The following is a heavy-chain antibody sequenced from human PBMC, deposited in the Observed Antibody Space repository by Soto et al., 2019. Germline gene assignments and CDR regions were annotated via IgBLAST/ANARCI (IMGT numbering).Heavy chain of an antibody. Sequence: EVQLVESGGGLVQPGRSLRLSCAASGFTFDDYAMHWVRQAPGKGLEWVSGISWNSGSIGYADSVKGRFTISRDNAKNSLYLQMNSLRAEDTALYYCARHGYSSGWYPFRAGGMDVWGQGTTVTVSS. J-gene: IGHJ6*02. D-gene: IGHD6-19*01. CDR3: ARHGYSSGWYPFRAGGMDV. CDR1: GFTFDDYA. V-gene: IGHV3-9*01. CDR2: ISWNSGSI.